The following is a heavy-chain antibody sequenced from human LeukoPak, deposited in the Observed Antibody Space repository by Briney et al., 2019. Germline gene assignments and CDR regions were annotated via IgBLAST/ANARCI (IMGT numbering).Heavy chain of an antibody. CDR1: GGSISSSGYY. D-gene: IGHD1-26*01. V-gene: IGHV4-39*07. Sequence: SETLSLTCTVSGGSISSSGYYWGWVRQPPGKELEWIGSIYYSGSSHYNPSLKSRVSMSRDTAKNQFSLNLSSVTAAVTAVYYCARVGVTADFDYWGQGTLVTVSS. CDR2: IYYSGSS. CDR3: ARVGVTADFDY. J-gene: IGHJ4*02.